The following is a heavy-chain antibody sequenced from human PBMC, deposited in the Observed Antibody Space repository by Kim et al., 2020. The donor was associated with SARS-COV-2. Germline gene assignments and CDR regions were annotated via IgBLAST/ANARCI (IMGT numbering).Heavy chain of an antibody. V-gene: IGHV1-46*01. J-gene: IGHJ3*02. CDR3: AIFQPEYSGSYFRAFDI. D-gene: IGHD1-26*01. CDR2: INPSGGST. Sequence: ASVKVSCKASGYTFTSYYMHWVRQAPGQGLEWMGIINPSGGSTSYAQKFQGRVTMTRDTSTSTVYMELSSLRSEDTAVYYCAIFQPEYSGSYFRAFDIWGQGTMVTVSS. CDR1: GYTFTSYY.